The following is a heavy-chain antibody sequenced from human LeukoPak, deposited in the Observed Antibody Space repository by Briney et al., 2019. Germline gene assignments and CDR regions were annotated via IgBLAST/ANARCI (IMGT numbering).Heavy chain of an antibody. CDR2: INPNSGGT. D-gene: IGHD6-19*01. V-gene: IGHV1-2*02. Sequence: ASVKVSCKASGYTFTGYYMHWVRQAPGQGLEWMGWINPNSGGTNYAQKFQGRVTMTRDTSISTAYMELSRLRSDDTAVYCCARDSSGRLNWFDPWGQGTLVTVSS. CDR1: GYTFTGYY. CDR3: ARDSSGRLNWFDP. J-gene: IGHJ5*02.